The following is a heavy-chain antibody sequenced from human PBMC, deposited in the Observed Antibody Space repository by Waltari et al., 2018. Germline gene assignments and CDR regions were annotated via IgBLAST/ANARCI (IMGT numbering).Heavy chain of an antibody. Sequence: LVQSGAEVRKPGASVNVSCTASGYTLTGYAILWVRQAPGQGLEWMGRINPQNGDTHYAQNFQGRVALTTDTSTNTAFMELQRLRSDDTAVYYCLRDSSGSHFDYWGQGTLVTVSS. CDR3: LRDSSGSHFDY. D-gene: IGHD3-22*01. CDR2: INPQNGDT. V-gene: IGHV1-2*06. J-gene: IGHJ4*02. CDR1: GYTLTGYA.